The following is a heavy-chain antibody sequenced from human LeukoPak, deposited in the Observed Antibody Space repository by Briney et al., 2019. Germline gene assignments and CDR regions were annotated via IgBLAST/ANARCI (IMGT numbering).Heavy chain of an antibody. V-gene: IGHV3-7*03. Sequence: GGSLRLFCAASGFTFSSFWMSWVRQAPGKGLECVANIKKDGSQKYYVDSVEGRFTISRDNAKNSLYLQMDSLRVDDTAVYYCTRVFGGYDVSDYWGQGTLVTVSS. J-gene: IGHJ4*02. D-gene: IGHD3-3*01. CDR3: TRVFGGYDVSDY. CDR2: IKKDGSQK. CDR1: GFTFSSFW.